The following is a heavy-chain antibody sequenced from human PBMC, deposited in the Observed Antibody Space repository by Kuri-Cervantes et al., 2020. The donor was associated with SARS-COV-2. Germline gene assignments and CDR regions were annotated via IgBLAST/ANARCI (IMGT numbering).Heavy chain of an antibody. D-gene: IGHD2/OR15-2a*01. V-gene: IGHV3-23*01. CDR2: ISGSGVGT. CDR3: AKVGLSFDY. Sequence: GESLKISCAASGFTFSSFAMSWVRQAPGKGLEWVSSISGSGVGTYYADSVKGRFTISRDNPKNTLYLQMNSLRAEDSALYYCAKVGLSFDYWGQGTLVTVSS. CDR1: GFTFSSFA. J-gene: IGHJ4*02.